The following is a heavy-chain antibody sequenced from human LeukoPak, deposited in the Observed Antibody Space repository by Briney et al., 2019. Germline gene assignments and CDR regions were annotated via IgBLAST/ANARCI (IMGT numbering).Heavy chain of an antibody. D-gene: IGHD3-16*01. V-gene: IGHV3-21*01. Sequence: GGSLGLSCAASGFTFSTYSMNWVRQAPGKGLEWVSSISSDSKYIFYTDSPKGRFTISRDNAKNSLYLQMISLRAEDTAVYYCARVAFGLYVMGVWGQGTTVTVSS. CDR3: ARVAFGLYVMGV. CDR1: GFTFSTYS. J-gene: IGHJ6*02. CDR2: ISSDSKYI.